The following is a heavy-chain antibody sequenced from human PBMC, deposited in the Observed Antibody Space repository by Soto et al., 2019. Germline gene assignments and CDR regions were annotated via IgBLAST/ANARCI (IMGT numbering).Heavy chain of an antibody. D-gene: IGHD2-2*01. V-gene: IGHV2-5*02. Sequence: QITLNESGPPLVKPTQTLTLTCTFSGFSLSTRDVGVGWIRQPPGEALEWLGVVYWDDSKTYSPSLESRLTITKDTSKNQVGLRMTKMDPMDTATYYCAHCRGGVASFWGQGTLVTVSS. CDR2: VYWDDSK. J-gene: IGHJ4*02. CDR3: AHCRGGVASF. CDR1: GFSLSTRDVG.